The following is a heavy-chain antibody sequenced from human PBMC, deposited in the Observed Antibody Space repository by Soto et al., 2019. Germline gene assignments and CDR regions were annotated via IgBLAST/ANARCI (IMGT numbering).Heavy chain of an antibody. D-gene: IGHD3-3*01. J-gene: IGHJ6*02. CDR2: IYPGDSDT. CDR1: GYSFTSYW. Sequence: GESLKISCKGSGYSFTSYWIGWVRQMPGKGLEWMGIIYPGDSDTRYSPSFQGQVTISADKSISTAYLQWSSLKASDTAMYYCARHLEMADWYYGMDVWGQGXTVTVSS. V-gene: IGHV5-51*01. CDR3: ARHLEMADWYYGMDV.